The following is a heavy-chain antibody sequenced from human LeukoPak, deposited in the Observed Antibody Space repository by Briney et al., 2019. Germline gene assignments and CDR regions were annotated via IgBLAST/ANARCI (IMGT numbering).Heavy chain of an antibody. CDR3: ARYARLGAPDDY. J-gene: IGHJ4*02. CDR2: IYHSGST. D-gene: IGHD2-8*01. CDR1: GGSISSGGYY. Sequence: SETLSLTCTVSGGSISSGGYYWGWIRQPPGKGLEWIGYIYHSGSTYYNPSLKSRVTISVDRSKNQFSLKLSSVTAADTAVYYCARYARLGAPDDYWGQGTLVTVSS. V-gene: IGHV4-30-2*01.